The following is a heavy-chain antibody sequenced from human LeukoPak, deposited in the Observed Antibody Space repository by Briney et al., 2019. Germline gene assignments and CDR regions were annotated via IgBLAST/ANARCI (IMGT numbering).Heavy chain of an antibody. Sequence: KPSETLSLTCNVSGASIRHYYWSWIRQPAGKGLEWIGRIVPSGSTDYNPSLKSRVTMSADTSKSQFSLKLNSVTAADTAVYYCAKEGAGPGPDFDYWGQGTLVIVSS. CDR2: IVPSGST. V-gene: IGHV4-4*07. D-gene: IGHD1-26*01. CDR3: AKEGAGPGPDFDY. J-gene: IGHJ4*02. CDR1: GASIRHYY.